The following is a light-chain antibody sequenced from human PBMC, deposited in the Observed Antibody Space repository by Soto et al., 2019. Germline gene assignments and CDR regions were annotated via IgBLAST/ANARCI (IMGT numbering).Light chain of an antibody. J-gene: IGLJ3*02. V-gene: IGLV1-47*01. CDR2: RNN. Sequence: QSVLSQPPSASGTPGQRVTISCSGSSSNIGRNYVYWYQQFPGTAPKLLIFRNNQRPSGVPDRFSGSKSGTSASLAISGLRSDDEADYFCAAWDYSLSGDGVFGGGTKLTVL. CDR3: AAWDYSLSGDGV. CDR1: SSNIGRNY.